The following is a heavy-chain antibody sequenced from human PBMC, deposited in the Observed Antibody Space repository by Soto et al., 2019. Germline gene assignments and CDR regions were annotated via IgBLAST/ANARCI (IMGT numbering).Heavy chain of an antibody. Sequence: GESLKISCKASGYSFTSYWIGWVRQMPGKGLEWMGIIYPGDSDTKYSPSLQGQVTISAATSISTAYLQWTSLKASDTAMYYCARSRRGAYSIVLYSLSAYSNFCIDVWRQGTTVSVSS. CDR2: IYPGDSDT. D-gene: IGHD6-19*01. CDR1: GYSFTSYW. J-gene: IGHJ6*02. V-gene: IGHV5-51*01. CDR3: ARSRRGAYSIVLYSLSAYSNFCIDV.